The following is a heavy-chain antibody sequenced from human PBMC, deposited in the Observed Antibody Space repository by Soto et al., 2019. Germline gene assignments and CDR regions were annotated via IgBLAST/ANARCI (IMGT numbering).Heavy chain of an antibody. CDR1: GFVFGSAA. V-gene: IGHV3-21*02. CDR2: IRSNGPYI. Sequence: EGQLVESGGGLVKPGGSLRLSCVGSGFVFGSAALNWVRQAPGKGLEWVASIRSNGPYIDYAASVKGRFTTSRDNANNLLSLQMTRLRGDDTAVYYCARAGVVVVRPNFYAGFDVWCQGTTVSVSS. J-gene: IGHJ6*02. D-gene: IGHD2-2*01. CDR3: ARAGVVVVRPNFYAGFDV.